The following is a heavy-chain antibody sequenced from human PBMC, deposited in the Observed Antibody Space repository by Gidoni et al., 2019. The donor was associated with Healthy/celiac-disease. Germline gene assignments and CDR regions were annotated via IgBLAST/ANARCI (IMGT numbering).Heavy chain of an antibody. CDR2: ISGSGART. Sequence: EVQLLEYGGGLVQPGGSLRLSCAASGFTFSSYAMSCVRQAPGKGLEWVSAISGSGARTYYADSVKGLFTISRDKSKNTLYLQMNSLRAEDTAVYYCARSQRPVVDYWGQGTLVTVSS. V-gene: IGHV3-23*01. CDR3: ARSQRPVVDY. J-gene: IGHJ4*02. CDR1: GFTFSSYA.